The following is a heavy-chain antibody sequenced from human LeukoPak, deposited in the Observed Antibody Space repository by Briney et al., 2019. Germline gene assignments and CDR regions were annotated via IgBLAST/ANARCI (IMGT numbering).Heavy chain of an antibody. CDR2: VDEDGSEK. V-gene: IGHV3-7*01. J-gene: IGHJ4*02. CDR3: ARWSD. Sequence: SAGSLTLSCAASGLRFSRFGRRWLRQAPGKGVEWVAYVDEDGSEKYYMDSVKGRFTISRDNARKSLYLQMKSLRVEDTAMYDCARWSDWGQGTLVTVPS. CDR1: GLRFSRFG.